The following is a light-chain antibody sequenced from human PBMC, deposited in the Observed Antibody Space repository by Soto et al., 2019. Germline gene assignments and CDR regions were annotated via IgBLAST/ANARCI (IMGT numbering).Light chain of an antibody. J-gene: IGKJ2*01. V-gene: IGKV3-20*01. CDR2: GAS. CDR1: QIVSSSY. Sequence: EIVLTQSPGTLSLSPGERATLSCRANQIVSSSYLAWYQQKPGQAPRLLIYGASHRAAGIPDMFSGSGSGTDFTLTISRLEPEDFALYYCQHYGNSLTYTFGQGTKLEIK. CDR3: QHYGNSLTYT.